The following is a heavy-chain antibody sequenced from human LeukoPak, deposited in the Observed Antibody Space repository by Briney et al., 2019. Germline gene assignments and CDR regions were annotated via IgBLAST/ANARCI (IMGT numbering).Heavy chain of an antibody. CDR3: ARSVILTGYYNAFDI. Sequence: SETLSLTCTVSGGSISSGDYYWSWIRQPPGKGLEWIGYIYYSGSTYYNPSLKSRVTISVDTSKNQFSLKLSSVTAADTAVYYRARSVILTGYYNAFDIWGQGTMVTVSS. D-gene: IGHD3-9*01. V-gene: IGHV4-30-4*01. J-gene: IGHJ3*02. CDR1: GGSISSGDYY. CDR2: IYYSGST.